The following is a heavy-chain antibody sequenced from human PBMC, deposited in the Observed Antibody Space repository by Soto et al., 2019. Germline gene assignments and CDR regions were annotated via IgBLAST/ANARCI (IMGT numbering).Heavy chain of an antibody. J-gene: IGHJ3*02. D-gene: IGHD3-3*01. Sequence: SVKVSCKASGGTFSSYSISWVRQAPGQGLEWMGGIIPIFGTANYAQKFQGRVTITADKSTSTAYMELSSLRSEDTAVYYCATWTGITIFGVVIISPYDAFDIWGQGTMVTVSS. CDR2: IIPIFGTA. V-gene: IGHV1-69*06. CDR1: GGTFSSYS. CDR3: ATWTGITIFGVVIISPYDAFDI.